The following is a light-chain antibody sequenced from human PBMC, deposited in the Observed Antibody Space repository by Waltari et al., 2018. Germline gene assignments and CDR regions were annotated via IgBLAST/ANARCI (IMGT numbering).Light chain of an antibody. J-gene: IGLJ3*02. CDR3: AAWFDSLNGWV. CDR1: GPRIGLID. V-gene: IGLV1-44*01. CDR2: HIN. Sequence: QSLVTQSPSVSGTPGQRVTISCSASGPRIGLIDLTWYQQFPGTAPKLPIYHINVRPSGVPDRFSDSKSGTSATLTISGLQSEDEADYYCAAWFDSLNGWVFGGGTKVTVL.